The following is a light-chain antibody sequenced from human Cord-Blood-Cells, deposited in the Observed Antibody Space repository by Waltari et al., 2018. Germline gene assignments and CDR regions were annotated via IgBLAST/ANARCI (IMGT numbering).Light chain of an antibody. Sequence: SXEXTXPXSVSXALGQTARITCGGNNIGSKNLRWYQQKPGQAPVLVIYRDSNRPSGIPERFSGSNSGNTATLTISRAQAGDEADYYCQVWDSSTVVFGGGTKLTVL. J-gene: IGLJ2*01. CDR2: RDS. V-gene: IGLV3-9*01. CDR3: QVWDSSTVV. CDR1: NIGSKN.